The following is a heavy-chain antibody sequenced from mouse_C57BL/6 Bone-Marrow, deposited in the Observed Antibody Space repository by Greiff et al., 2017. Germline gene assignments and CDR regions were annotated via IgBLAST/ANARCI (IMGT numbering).Heavy chain of an antibody. CDR3: TTGEYYGNYDWYFDV. CDR1: GFNIKDDY. J-gene: IGHJ1*03. CDR2: IDPETGDT. Sequence: EVQLVESGAELVRPGASVKLSCTASGFNIKDDYMHWVKQRPEQGLEWIGWIDPETGDTEYASKFQGKATITADTSSNTAYLQLSSLTSEDTAVYYCTTGEYYGNYDWYFDVWGTGTTVTVSS. V-gene: IGHV14-4*01. D-gene: IGHD2-1*01.